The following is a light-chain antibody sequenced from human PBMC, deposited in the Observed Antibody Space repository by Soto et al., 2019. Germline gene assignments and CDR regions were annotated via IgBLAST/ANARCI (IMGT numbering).Light chain of an antibody. V-gene: IGLV1-47*01. CDR2: MNN. J-gene: IGLJ2*01. Sequence: QSVLTQPPLASGTPGQRVTISCSGSTSNIGSNYVYWYQQLPGTAPKLLIYMNNQRPSGVPDRFSGSKSGTSASLAISGLRSEDEADYYCAAWDDSLSGRVFGGGTKLNVL. CDR3: AAWDDSLSGRV. CDR1: TSNIGSNY.